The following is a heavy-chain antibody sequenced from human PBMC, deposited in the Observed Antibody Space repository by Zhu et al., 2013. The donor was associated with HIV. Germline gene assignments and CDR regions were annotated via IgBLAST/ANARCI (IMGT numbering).Heavy chain of an antibody. J-gene: IGHJ5*01. V-gene: IGHV1-69*01. Sequence: QVQLVQSGAEVKKPGSSVKVSCKASGSSFRTYGLNWVRQAPGQGLQWMGGIIPIFGTIHYAQPFEDRVTITADELRNTAYMEVKGLRSEDTAVYYCARDGEQYNMDNWFDFWGQGNPGHRLL. CDR2: IIPIFGTI. CDR3: ARDGEQYNMDNWFDF. CDR1: GSSFRTYG. D-gene: IGHD3-10*01.